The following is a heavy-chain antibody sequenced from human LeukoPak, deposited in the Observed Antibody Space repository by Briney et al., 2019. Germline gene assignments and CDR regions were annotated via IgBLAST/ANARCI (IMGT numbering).Heavy chain of an antibody. CDR1: GFTFSSYG. V-gene: IGHV3-30*18. CDR3: TKDEAVTPTTAWSVYYFNY. D-gene: IGHD4-17*01. Sequence: AGGSLRLSCAASGFTFSSYGMHWVRQAPGKGLEWVAVISYDGSNKYYADSVKGRFTISRDNSKNTLCLQMNSLRAEDTAVYYCTKDEAVTPTTAWSVYYFNYWGQGTLVTVSS. J-gene: IGHJ4*02. CDR2: ISYDGSNK.